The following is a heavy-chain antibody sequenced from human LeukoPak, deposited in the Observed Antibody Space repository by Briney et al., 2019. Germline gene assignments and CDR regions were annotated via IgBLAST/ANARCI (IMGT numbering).Heavy chain of an antibody. CDR3: ARSIAVAGNGVDY. V-gene: IGHV3-21*01. CDR2: ISSSSSYI. CDR1: GFTFSSYG. J-gene: IGHJ4*02. Sequence: GGSLRLSCAASGFTFSSYGMSWVRQAPGKGLEWVSSISSSSSYIYYADSVKGRFTISRDNAKNSLYLQMNSLRAEDTAVYYCARSIAVAGNGVDYWGQGTLVTVSS. D-gene: IGHD6-19*01.